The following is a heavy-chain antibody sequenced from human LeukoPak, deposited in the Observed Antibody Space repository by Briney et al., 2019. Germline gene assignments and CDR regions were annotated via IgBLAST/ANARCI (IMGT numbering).Heavy chain of an antibody. J-gene: IGHJ4*02. CDR1: GFTVSSNY. D-gene: IGHD3-10*01. CDR2: ISWNSGSI. Sequence: PGGSLRLSCAASGFTVSSNYMSWVRQAPGKGLEWVSGISWNSGSIDYADSVKGRFTISRDNAQNSLYLQMNSLRPEDTALYYCAKDIGYNYYGSGRKHLDYWGQGTLVTVSS. V-gene: IGHV3-9*01. CDR3: AKDIGYNYYGSGRKHLDY.